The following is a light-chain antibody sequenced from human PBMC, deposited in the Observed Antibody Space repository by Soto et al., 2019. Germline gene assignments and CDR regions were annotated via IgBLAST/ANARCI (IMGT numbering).Light chain of an antibody. V-gene: IGLV2-23*01. CDR2: EGS. CDR1: SSDVGSYNL. CDR3: CSYAGSSTYV. J-gene: IGLJ1*01. Sequence: QSALTQPASVSGPPGQSITISCTGTSSDVGSYNLVSRYQQHPGKAPKLMIYEGSKRPSGISNRFSGSKSGNTASLTISGLQAEDEADYYCCSYAGSSTYVFGTGTKLTVL.